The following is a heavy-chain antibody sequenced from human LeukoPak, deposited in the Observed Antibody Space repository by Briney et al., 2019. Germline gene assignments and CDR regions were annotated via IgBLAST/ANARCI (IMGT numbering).Heavy chain of an antibody. D-gene: IGHD6-13*01. V-gene: IGHV1-18*01. Sequence: GASVKVSCKASGYTFTNYGISWVRQAPGQGLEWMGWISVYNGYTEYAQKLQGRVTMTTDTSTSTAYMELRSLRSDDTAVYYCAKNGSSYCDNWGQGTLDTVSS. CDR2: ISVYNGYT. CDR3: AKNGSSYCDN. CDR1: GYTFTNYG. J-gene: IGHJ4*02.